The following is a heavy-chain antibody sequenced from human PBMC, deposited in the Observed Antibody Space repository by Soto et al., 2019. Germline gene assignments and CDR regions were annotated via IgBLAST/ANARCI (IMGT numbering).Heavy chain of an antibody. J-gene: IGHJ6*02. Sequence: GVSLRLSCVASGFTFSSYDMHGVRQAPGKGLECVAVMSDGGSNKYYADSVKGRFTISRDNSKNTLHLQRSSPRAEDTAVYYCATDGIAARPDSNGMDVWGQGPTVNVCS. CDR2: MSDGGSNK. CDR1: GFTFSSYD. V-gene: IGHV3-30-3*01. D-gene: IGHD6-6*01. CDR3: ATDGIAARPDSNGMDV.